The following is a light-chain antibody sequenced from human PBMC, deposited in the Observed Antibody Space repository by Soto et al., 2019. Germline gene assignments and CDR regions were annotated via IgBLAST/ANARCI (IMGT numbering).Light chain of an antibody. J-gene: IGKJ4*01. CDR1: QSVSSSY. CDR2: GAS. CDR3: QQYGSSRRLT. Sequence: IVLSQSPVTLSLSPGERATLSCRASQSVSSSYLAWYQQKPGQAPRLLIYGASSRATGIPDRFSGSGSGTDFTLTISRLEPEDFAVYYCQQYGSSRRLTFGGGTKVDI. V-gene: IGKV3-20*01.